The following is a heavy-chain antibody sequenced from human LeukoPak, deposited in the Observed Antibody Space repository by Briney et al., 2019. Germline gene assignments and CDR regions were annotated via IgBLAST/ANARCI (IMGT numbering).Heavy chain of an antibody. V-gene: IGHV4-59*01. CDR2: IYDSGS. CDR3: ARGRSQRRDGYRFFDH. D-gene: IGHD5-24*01. J-gene: IGHJ4*02. Sequence: SETLSLTCAVSGGSISGYYWNWIRQPPGKGLEWIGHIYDSGSNYNSSLNSRLTIILEKPKNQFSLKLSSVCAADTAVYYCARGRSQRRDGYRFFDHWGQGTLVTVSS. CDR1: GGSISGYY.